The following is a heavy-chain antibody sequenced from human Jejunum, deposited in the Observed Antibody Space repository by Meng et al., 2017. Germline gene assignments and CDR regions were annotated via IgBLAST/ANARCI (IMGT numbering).Heavy chain of an antibody. D-gene: IGHD2-21*01. CDR2: IYYSGNT. J-gene: IGHJ5*02. V-gene: IGHV4-39*02. Sequence: QLQLQESGPGLVKPSETLSLTCTVSDDSITSSTYYWGWTRQPPGRGLEWIGSIYYSGNTHYSSSLKSRVSISVDTSKNHFSLRLDSLTAADTAVYYCARGGGDSYGTFDPWGRGTLVTVSS. CDR3: ARGGGDSYGTFDP. CDR1: DDSITSSTYY.